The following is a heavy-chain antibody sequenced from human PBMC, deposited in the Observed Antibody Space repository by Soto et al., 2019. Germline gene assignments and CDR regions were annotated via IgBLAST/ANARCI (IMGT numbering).Heavy chain of an antibody. CDR3: TRIDCTTTSCVINGMDV. D-gene: IGHD2-2*01. V-gene: IGHV4-38-2*01. CDR1: GYVRTNGHH. CDR2: ISHSWDT. Sequence: SETLSLTCAVSGYVRTNGHHWGWLRQPPGKELEWIGTISHSWDTYYNPSLKSRFTISIDTAKNHLSLILSSVTAADTATYYFTRIDCTTTSCVINGMDVWGQGTTVNVSS. J-gene: IGHJ6*02.